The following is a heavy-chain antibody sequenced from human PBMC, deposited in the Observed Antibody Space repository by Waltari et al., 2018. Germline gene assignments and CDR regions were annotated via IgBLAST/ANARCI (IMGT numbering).Heavy chain of an antibody. CDR1: GHTFTSYE. CDR2: MNPNSGNT. V-gene: IGHV1-8*03. D-gene: IGHD6-6*01. J-gene: IGHJ5*02. Sequence: QVQLVQSGAEVKMPGASVKVSCKASGHTFTSYELNWVRQATGRGLEWMGWMNPNSGNTGYAQKFQGRVTITRNTSISTAYMELSSLRSEDTAVYYCARGEEYSSSSYWFDPWGQGTLVTVSS. CDR3: ARGEEYSSSSYWFDP.